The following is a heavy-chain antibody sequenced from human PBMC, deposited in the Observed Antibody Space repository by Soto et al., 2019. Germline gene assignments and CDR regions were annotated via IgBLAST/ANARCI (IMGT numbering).Heavy chain of an antibody. V-gene: IGHV1-2*04. D-gene: IGHD3-9*01. J-gene: IGHJ4*02. CDR2: INPNSGGT. CDR1: GYTFTGYY. Sequence: ASVKVSCKASGYTFTGYYMHWVRQAPGQGLEWMGWINPNSGGTNYAQKLQGWVTMTRDTSISTAYMELSRLRSDDTAVYYCARELGPNYDILTGPFDYWGQGTLVTVSS. CDR3: ARELGPNYDILTGPFDY.